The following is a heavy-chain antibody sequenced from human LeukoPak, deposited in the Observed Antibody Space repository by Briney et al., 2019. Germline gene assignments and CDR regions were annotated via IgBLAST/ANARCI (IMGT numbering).Heavy chain of an antibody. CDR1: GFTFSSYA. CDR2: ISGSGGST. V-gene: IGHV3-23*01. J-gene: IGHJ6*03. Sequence: GGSLRLSCAASGFTFSSYAMSWVRQAPGKGLEWVSAISGSGGSTYYADSVKGRFTISRDNAKNSLYLQMNSLRAEDTAVYYCARAKYCSGGSCNYYYYYYYMDVWGKGTTVTVPS. CDR3: ARAKYCSGGSCNYYYYYYYMDV. D-gene: IGHD2-15*01.